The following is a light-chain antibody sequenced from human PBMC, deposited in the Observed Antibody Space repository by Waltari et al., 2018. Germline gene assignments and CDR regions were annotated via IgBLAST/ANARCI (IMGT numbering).Light chain of an antibody. Sequence: DIQMTQSPSTLSASVGARVTMTYRASQRIDSGLAWYQQNPGKAPRVIIYKSSSLENGVPSRFSGSGFGTEFTLTIDYLQPDDFATYYGQQYHSDLLSFGGGTMVEIK. CDR2: KSS. CDR1: QRIDSG. J-gene: IGKJ4*01. CDR3: QQYHSDLLS. V-gene: IGKV1-5*03.